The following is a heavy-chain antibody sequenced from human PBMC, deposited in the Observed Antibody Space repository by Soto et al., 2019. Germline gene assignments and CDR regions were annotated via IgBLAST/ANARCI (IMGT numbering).Heavy chain of an antibody. J-gene: IGHJ6*04. CDR1: GFTVSSKY. Sequence: EVQLVESGGGLVQPGGSLRLSCAASGFTVSSKYMTWVRQAPGKGLEWVSLIQSGGTTYYADSVKGRLTISRDTSENTLHLQMDSLRVEDTAVYYCARDDVLWDGGRCYGRPLDVWGKGTTVTVSS. V-gene: IGHV3-66*01. CDR2: IQSGGTT. D-gene: IGHD2-15*01. CDR3: ARDDVLWDGGRCYGRPLDV.